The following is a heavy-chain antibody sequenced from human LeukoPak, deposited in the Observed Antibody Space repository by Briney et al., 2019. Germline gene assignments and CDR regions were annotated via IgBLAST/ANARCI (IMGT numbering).Heavy chain of an antibody. D-gene: IGHD3-3*01. CDR2: IYSGGST. CDR3: ARDLAPINYDFWSGYYRNAFDI. V-gene: IGHV3-66*02. CDR1: GFTLSSNY. J-gene: IGHJ3*02. Sequence: GGSLRLSCAASGFTLSSNYMSSVRQAPGKGLEWVSVIYSGGSTYYPDSVKGRFTISRDNSKNTLYLQMNSLRAEDTAVYYGARDLAPINYDFWSGYYRNAFDIWGQGTMVTVSS.